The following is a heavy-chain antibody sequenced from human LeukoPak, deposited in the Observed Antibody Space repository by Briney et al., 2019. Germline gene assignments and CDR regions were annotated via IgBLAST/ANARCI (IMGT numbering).Heavy chain of an antibody. D-gene: IGHD1-1*01. Sequence: TSVKVSCNASAYTFTITDINLVRHGPAPGLEWMWLINPNSGNTGYAQKIQGRVTMARDISTSTAYLELTNLRSEDTATYYCAILSKAYNWDEYYYYYFLNGWGKGTTVIVSS. CDR1: AYTFTITD. V-gene: IGHV1-8*01. CDR2: INPNSGNT. J-gene: IGHJ6*03. CDR3: AILSKAYNWDEYYYYYFLNG.